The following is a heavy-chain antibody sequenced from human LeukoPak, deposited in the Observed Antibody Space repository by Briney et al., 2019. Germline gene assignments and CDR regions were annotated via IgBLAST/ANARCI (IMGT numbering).Heavy chain of an antibody. CDR1: GGSLSSYF. J-gene: IGHJ3*02. CDR2: VYYSGST. V-gene: IGHV4-59*01. CDR3: AGGYNDAFDI. Sequence: PSETPSLTCTVSGGSLSSYFWSWIRRPPGMGLEWIGYVYYSGSTNCDPSLKSRVTISLDTSKNQFSLKLSSVTAADTAVYYCAGGYNDAFDIWGQGTMVTVSS. D-gene: IGHD5-18*01.